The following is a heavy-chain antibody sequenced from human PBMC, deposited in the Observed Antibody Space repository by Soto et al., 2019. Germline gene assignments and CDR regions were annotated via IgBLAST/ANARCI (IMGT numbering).Heavy chain of an antibody. V-gene: IGHV1-2*04. J-gene: IGHJ6*03. CDR1: GYTFTGYY. D-gene: IGHD2-2*01. CDR3: ARGGCSSTSCYVGPWYYYYMDV. CDR2: INPNSGGT. Sequence: ASVKVSCKASGYTFTGYYMHWVRQAPGQGLEWMGWINPNSGGTNYAQKFQGWVTMTRDTSISTAYMELSRLRSDDTAVYYCARGGCSSTSCYVGPWYYYYMDVWGKGTTVTVSS.